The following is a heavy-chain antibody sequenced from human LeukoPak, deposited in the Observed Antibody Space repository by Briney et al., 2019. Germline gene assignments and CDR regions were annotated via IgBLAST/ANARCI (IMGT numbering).Heavy chain of an antibody. CDR1: GFTFSSYS. V-gene: IGHV3-48*04. D-gene: IGHD1-1*01. Sequence: GGSLRLSCAASGFTFSSYSMNWVRQAPGKGLEWVSYISSASGNIYYADSVKGRFTISRDNAKNSLFLQMNSLRAEDTAVYYCARDSPTTLRAFDYWGQGTLVTVSS. CDR3: ARDSPTTLRAFDY. CDR2: ISSASGNI. J-gene: IGHJ4*02.